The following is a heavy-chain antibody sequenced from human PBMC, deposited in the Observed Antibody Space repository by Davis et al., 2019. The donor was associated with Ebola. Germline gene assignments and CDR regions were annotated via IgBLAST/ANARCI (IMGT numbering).Heavy chain of an antibody. Sequence: ASVKVSCKASGGTFSSYAISWVRQAPGQGLEWMGWISAYNGNTNYAQKLQGRVTMTTDTSTSTAYMELSSLRSEDTAVYYCATGGPPGDYGGNSYYFDYWGQGTLVTVSS. CDR1: GGTFSSYA. J-gene: IGHJ4*02. CDR2: ISAYNGNT. V-gene: IGHV1-18*01. CDR3: ATGGPPGDYGGNSYYFDY. D-gene: IGHD4-23*01.